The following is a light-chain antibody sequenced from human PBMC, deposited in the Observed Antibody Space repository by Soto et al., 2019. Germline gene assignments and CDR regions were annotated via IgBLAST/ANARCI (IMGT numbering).Light chain of an antibody. Sequence: QSVLTRPPSASGTPGQRVTISCSGSSSNIGSNYVYWYQQLPGTAPKLLIYRNNQRPSGVPDRFSGSKSGTSASLAISGLRSEDEADYYCAAWDNSLSGYVFGTGTKVTAL. V-gene: IGLV1-47*01. CDR1: SSNIGSNY. J-gene: IGLJ1*01. CDR2: RNN. CDR3: AAWDNSLSGYV.